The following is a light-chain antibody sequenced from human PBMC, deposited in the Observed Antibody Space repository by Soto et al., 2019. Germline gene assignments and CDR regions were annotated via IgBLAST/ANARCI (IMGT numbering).Light chain of an antibody. CDR3: QQYDNDSWT. CDR2: KAS. Sequence: DIQMTQSPSTPSASVGDRVIITCRASQSISSWLAWYQQKPGKAPNLLIYKASTLKSGVPSRFSGSGSGTEFTLTISILQPDDFATYYCQQYDNDSWTFGQGTKVEIK. V-gene: IGKV1-5*03. J-gene: IGKJ1*01. CDR1: QSISSW.